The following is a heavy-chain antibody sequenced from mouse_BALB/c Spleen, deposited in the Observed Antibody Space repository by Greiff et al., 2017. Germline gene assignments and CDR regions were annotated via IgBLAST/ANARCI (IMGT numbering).Heavy chain of an antibody. V-gene: IGHV7-3*02. Sequence: EVKLVESGGGLVQPGGSLRLSCATSGFTFTDYYMSWVRQPPGKALEWLGFIRNKANGYTTEYSASVKGRFTISRDNSQSILYLQMNTLRAEDSATYYCAREDGYYGYFDVWGAGTTVTVSS. CDR1: GFTFTDYY. CDR2: IRNKANGYTT. D-gene: IGHD2-3*01. J-gene: IGHJ1*01. CDR3: AREDGYYGYFDV.